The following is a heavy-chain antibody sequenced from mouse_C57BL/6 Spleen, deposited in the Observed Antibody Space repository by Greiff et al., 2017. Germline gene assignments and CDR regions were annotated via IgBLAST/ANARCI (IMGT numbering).Heavy chain of an antibody. J-gene: IGHJ2*01. CDR1: GYTFTSYW. D-gene: IGHD5-1*01. CDR2: IDPSDSET. CDR3: AMRVPGGGALDY. Sequence: VQLQQPGAELVRPGSSVKLSCKASGYTFTSYWMHWVKQRPIQGLEWIGNIDPSDSETHYNQKFKDKATLTVDKSSSTAYMQLSSLTSEDSAVYYCAMRVPGGGALDYWGQGTTLTVSS. V-gene: IGHV1-52*01.